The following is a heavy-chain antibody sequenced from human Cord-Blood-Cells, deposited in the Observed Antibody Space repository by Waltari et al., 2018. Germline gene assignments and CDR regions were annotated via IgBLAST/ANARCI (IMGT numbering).Heavy chain of an antibody. CDR1: GGSFSGYY. J-gene: IGHJ1*01. CDR3: ARGGDIVVVPAAIAYFQH. V-gene: IGHV4-34*01. D-gene: IGHD2-2*02. CDR2: MNHSGST. Sequence: QVQLQQWGAGLLKPSETLSLTCAVYGGSFSGYYWSWIRQPPGKGLGWIGEMNHSGSTNYNPSLKSRVTISVDTSKNQFSLKLSSVTAADTAVYYCARGGDIVVVPAAIAYFQHWGQGTLVTVSS.